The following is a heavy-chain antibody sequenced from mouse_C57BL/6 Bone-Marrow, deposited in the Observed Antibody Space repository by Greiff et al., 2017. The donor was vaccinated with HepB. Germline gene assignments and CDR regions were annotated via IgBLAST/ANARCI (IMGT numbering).Heavy chain of an antibody. CDR2: ISGGGGNT. V-gene: IGHV5-9*01. CDR3: ARQFPNWDGRDY. Sequence: EVMLVESGGGLVKPGGSLKLSCAASGFTFSSYTMSWVRQTPEKRLEWVATISGGGGNTYYPDSVKGRFTISRDNAKNTLYLQMSSLRSEDTALYYCARQFPNWDGRDYWGQGTTLTVSS. D-gene: IGHD4-1*02. CDR1: GFTFSSYT. J-gene: IGHJ2*01.